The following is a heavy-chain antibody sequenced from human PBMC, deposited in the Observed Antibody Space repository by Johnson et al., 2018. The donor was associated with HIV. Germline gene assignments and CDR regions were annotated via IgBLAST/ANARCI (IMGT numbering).Heavy chain of an antibody. CDR2: ISWNSGSI. J-gene: IGHJ3*02. CDR1: GFTFDDYA. V-gene: IGHV3-9*01. D-gene: IGHD4-17*01. Sequence: LVESGGGLVQPGRSLRLSCAASGFTFDDYAMHWVRQAPGKGLEWVSGISWNSGSIGYADSVKGRFTISRDNAKNSLYLQMNSLRAEDTAFYYCARERLTTHAFDIWGQGTMVTVSS. CDR3: ARERLTTHAFDI.